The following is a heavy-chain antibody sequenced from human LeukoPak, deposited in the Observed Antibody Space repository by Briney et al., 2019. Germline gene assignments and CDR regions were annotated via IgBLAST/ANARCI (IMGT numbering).Heavy chain of an antibody. CDR1: GYSFTDYY. CDR2: INPSSGFT. Sequence: GASVKVSCKTSGYSFTDYYMHWVRQAPGQGLEWMGWINPSSGFTNYAQKFKGRVTMTRDTSISTAYLEVRSLTSDDTAVYYCAPTAEAYTSWWKVWGQGTLVTVSS. CDR3: APTAEAYTSWWKV. J-gene: IGHJ4*02. D-gene: IGHD3-16*01. V-gene: IGHV1-2*02.